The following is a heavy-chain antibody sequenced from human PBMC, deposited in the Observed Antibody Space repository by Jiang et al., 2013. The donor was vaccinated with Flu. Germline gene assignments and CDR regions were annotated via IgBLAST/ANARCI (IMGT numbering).Heavy chain of an antibody. CDR2: INPNSGGT. V-gene: IGHV1-2*04. D-gene: IGHD6-13*01. J-gene: IGHJ6*02. Sequence: SVKVSCKASGYTFTGYYMHWVRQAPGQGLEWMGWINPNSGGTNYAQKFQGWVTMTRDTSISTAYMELSRLRSDDTAVYYCAREWAGYSSLYGMDVWGQGTTVTVSS. CDR3: AREWAGYSSLYGMDV. CDR1: GYTFTGYY.